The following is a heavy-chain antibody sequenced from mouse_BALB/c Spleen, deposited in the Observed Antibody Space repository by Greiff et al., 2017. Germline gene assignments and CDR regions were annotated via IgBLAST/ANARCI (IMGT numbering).Heavy chain of an antibody. J-gene: IGHJ2*01. V-gene: IGHV14-4*02. Sequence: VQLQQSGAELVRSGASVKLSCTASGFNIKDYYMHWVKQRPEQGLEWIGWIDPENGDTEYAPKFQGKATMTADTSSNTAYLQLSSLTSEDTAVYYCNEWRDYGSSYGYWGQGTTLTVSS. CDR1: GFNIKDYY. CDR3: NEWRDYGSSYGY. CDR2: IDPENGDT. D-gene: IGHD1-1*01.